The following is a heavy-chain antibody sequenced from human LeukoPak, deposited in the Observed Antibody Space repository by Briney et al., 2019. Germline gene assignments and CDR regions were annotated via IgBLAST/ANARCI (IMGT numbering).Heavy chain of an antibody. CDR1: GDSISSSSYF. V-gene: IGHV4-39*01. Sequence: SETLSLTCTVSGDSISSSSYFWGWIRQPPGKGLEWTGIIYYSGTTYYNPSLKSRVTISVATSKNQFSLKLSSVTAADTAVYYCARRSGNYYYAMDVWSQGTTVSVSS. D-gene: IGHD1-1*01. CDR2: IYYSGTT. CDR3: ARRSGNYYYAMDV. J-gene: IGHJ6*02.